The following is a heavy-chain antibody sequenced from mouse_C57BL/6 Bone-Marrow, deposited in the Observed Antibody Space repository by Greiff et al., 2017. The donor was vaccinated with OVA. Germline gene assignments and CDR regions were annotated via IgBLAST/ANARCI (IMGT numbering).Heavy chain of an antibody. J-gene: IGHJ4*01. CDR3: ARSGLFYAMDY. CDR1: GYTFTSYW. CDR2: IDPSDSYT. D-gene: IGHD3-1*01. Sequence: VQLQQPGAELVMPGASVKLSCNASGYTFTSYWMHWVKQRPGQGLEWIGEIDPSDSYTNYNQKFKGKSTLTVDKSSSTAYMQLSSLTSEDSAVYYCARSGLFYAMDYWGQGTSVTVSS. V-gene: IGHV1-69*01.